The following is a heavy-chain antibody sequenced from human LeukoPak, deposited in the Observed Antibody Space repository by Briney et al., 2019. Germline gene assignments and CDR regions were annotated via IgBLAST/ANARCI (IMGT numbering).Heavy chain of an antibody. D-gene: IGHD3-3*01. CDR2: IYTSGST. V-gene: IGHV4-61*02. CDR3: ARDFWSGYWRANWFDP. J-gene: IGHJ5*02. Sequence: SQTLSLTCTVSGGSISSGSYYWSWIRQPAGKGLEWIGRIYTSGSTNYNPSLKSRVTISVDTSNNQFSLKLSSVTAADTAAYYCARDFWSGYWRANWFDPWGQGTLVTVSS. CDR1: GGSISSGSYY.